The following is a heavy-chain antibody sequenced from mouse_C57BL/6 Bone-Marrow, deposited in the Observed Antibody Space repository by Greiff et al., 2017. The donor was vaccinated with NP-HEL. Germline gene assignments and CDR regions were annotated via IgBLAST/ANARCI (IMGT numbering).Heavy chain of an antibody. D-gene: IGHD1-1*01. CDR1: GFTFSDYG. J-gene: IGHJ4*01. CDR2: ISSGSSTI. CDR3: ASSPSTTVVVPDYYAMDY. Sequence: DVMLVESGGGLVKPGGSLKLSCAASGFTFSDYGMHWVRQAPEKGLEWVAYISSGSSTIYYADTLQGRFTIPRDNAKNTLYLQMTSLRSEDTAMYYCASSPSTTVVVPDYYAMDYWGQGTSVTVSS. V-gene: IGHV5-17*01.